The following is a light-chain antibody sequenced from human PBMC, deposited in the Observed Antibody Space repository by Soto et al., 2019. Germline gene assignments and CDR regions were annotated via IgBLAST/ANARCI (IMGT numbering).Light chain of an antibody. J-gene: IGLJ3*02. CDR1: TSDVGAYNY. CDR3: SSYAGSNWV. Sequence: QSALTQPPSASGSPGQSVAISCTGSTSDVGAYNYVSWYQQHPGKAPRLIIHEVSKRPSGVPDRFSDSKSGNTASLTVSGLQAEDEADYYCSSYAGSNWVFGGGTKLTVL. V-gene: IGLV2-8*01. CDR2: EVS.